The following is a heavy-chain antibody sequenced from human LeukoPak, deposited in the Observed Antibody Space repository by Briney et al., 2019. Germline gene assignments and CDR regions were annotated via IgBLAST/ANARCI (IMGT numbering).Heavy chain of an antibody. J-gene: IGHJ4*02. V-gene: IGHV4-59*12. D-gene: IGHD3-10*01. Sequence: SETLSLTCTVSGGSISSYYWSWIRQPPGKGLEWIGYIYYSGSTYYNPSLKSRVTISVDTSKNQFSLKLSSVTAADTAVYYCARERNYYGSGSYFDYWGQGTLVTVSS. CDR2: IYYSGST. CDR1: GGSISSYY. CDR3: ARERNYYGSGSYFDY.